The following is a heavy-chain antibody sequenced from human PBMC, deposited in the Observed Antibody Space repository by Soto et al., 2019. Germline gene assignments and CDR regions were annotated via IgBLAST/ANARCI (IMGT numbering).Heavy chain of an antibody. V-gene: IGHV4-39*01. D-gene: IGHD3-10*01. CDR1: GGSISSSSYY. CDR3: ARRWFGELLYDLGYYYGMDV. J-gene: IGHJ6*02. CDR2: IYYSGST. Sequence: SETLSLTCTVSGGSISSSSYYWGWIRQPPGKGLEWIGSIYYSGSTYYNPSLKSRVTISVDTSKNQFSLKLSSVTAADTAVYYCARRWFGELLYDLGYYYGMDVWGQGTTVTVSS.